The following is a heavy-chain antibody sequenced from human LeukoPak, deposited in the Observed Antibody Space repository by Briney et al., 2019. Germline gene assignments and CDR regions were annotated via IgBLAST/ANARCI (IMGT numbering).Heavy chain of an antibody. CDR2: IKQDGSEK. CDR1: GFTFSSYW. CDR3: ASQYYYDSSGYHLNFDY. D-gene: IGHD3-22*01. J-gene: IGHJ4*02. V-gene: IGHV3-7*03. Sequence: GGSLRLSCAASGFTFSSYWMSWVCQAPGKGLEWVANIKQDGSEKYYVDSVKGRFTISRDNAKNSLYLQMNSLRAEDTAVYYCASQYYYDSSGYHLNFDYWGQGTLVTVSS.